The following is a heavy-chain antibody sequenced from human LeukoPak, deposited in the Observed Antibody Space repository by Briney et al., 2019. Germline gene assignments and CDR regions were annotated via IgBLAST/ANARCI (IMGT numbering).Heavy chain of an antibody. J-gene: IGHJ3*02. Sequence: GESLKISCKGSGYSFTSYWIGWVRQMPGKGLEWMGIIYPGDSDTRYSPSFRGQVTISADKSISTAYLQWSSLKASDSAMYYCATNTMLRGIHAFDIWGQGTMVTVSS. CDR3: ATNTMLRGIHAFDI. D-gene: IGHD3-10*01. V-gene: IGHV5-51*01. CDR1: GYSFTSYW. CDR2: IYPGDSDT.